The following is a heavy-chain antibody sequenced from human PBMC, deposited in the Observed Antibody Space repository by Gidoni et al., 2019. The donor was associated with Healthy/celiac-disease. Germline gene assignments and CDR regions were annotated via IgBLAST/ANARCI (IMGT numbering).Heavy chain of an antibody. CDR2: INHSGST. J-gene: IGHJ4*02. CDR1: GGSFSGYY. D-gene: IGHD2-15*01. V-gene: IGHV4-34*01. CDR3: ARYPSHCSGGSCYGPSFDY. Sequence: QVQLQQWGAGLLKPSETLSLTCTVYGGSFSGYYWGWIRQPPGKGLEWIGEINHSGSTNYNPSLKSRVTISVDTSKNQFSLKLSSVTAADTAVYYCARYPSHCSGGSCYGPSFDYWGQGTLVTVSS.